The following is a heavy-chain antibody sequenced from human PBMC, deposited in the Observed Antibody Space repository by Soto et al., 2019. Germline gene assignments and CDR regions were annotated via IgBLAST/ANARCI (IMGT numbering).Heavy chain of an antibody. CDR1: GFTFSDYY. CDR3: ASGITGTTGGV. Sequence: AGGSLRLSCAASGFTFSDYYMSWIRQAPGKGLEWVSYISSSSSYTNYADSVKGRFTISRDNAKNSLYLQMNSLRAEDTAVYYCASGITGTTGGVWGQGTLVTVSS. D-gene: IGHD1-20*01. J-gene: IGHJ4*02. CDR2: ISSSSSYT. V-gene: IGHV3-11*06.